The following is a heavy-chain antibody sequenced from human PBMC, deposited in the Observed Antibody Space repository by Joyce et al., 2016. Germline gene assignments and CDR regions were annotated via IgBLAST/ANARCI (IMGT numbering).Heavy chain of an antibody. J-gene: IGHJ6*02. CDR3: ASSPGGKYYFYAMDV. Sequence: EVQLVESGGGLVQPGGSLRLSCEASGFTFNDHYMDWVRQAQGKGLEGVGRSRNRANSYSTQSAASVKGRFTISRDASKNSLYLEMNSLKIEDTAVYYCASSPGGKYYFYAMDVWGQGTTVIVSS. CDR1: GFTFNDHY. CDR2: SRNRANSYST. V-gene: IGHV3-72*01.